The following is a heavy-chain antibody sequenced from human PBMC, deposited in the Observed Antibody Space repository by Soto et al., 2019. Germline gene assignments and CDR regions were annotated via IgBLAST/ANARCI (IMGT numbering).Heavy chain of an antibody. D-gene: IGHD3-3*01. V-gene: IGHV1-69*01. Sequence: QVQLVQSGAEVKKPGSSVKVSCKASGGTFSSYAISWVRQAPGQGLEWMGGIIPIFGTANYAQKFQGRVTITADEATSTAYMELSSLRSEDTAVYYCARGPHYDFWRGYSFDYWGQGTLVTVSS. CDR3: ARGPHYDFWRGYSFDY. CDR1: GGTFSSYA. CDR2: IIPIFGTA. J-gene: IGHJ4*02.